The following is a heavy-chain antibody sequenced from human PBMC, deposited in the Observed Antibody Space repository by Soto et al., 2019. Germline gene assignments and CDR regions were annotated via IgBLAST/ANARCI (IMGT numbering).Heavy chain of an antibody. J-gene: IGHJ6*02. CDR2: IYLNGSP. CDR1: VGSMSSGGYS. V-gene: IGHV4-30-2*01. CDR3: ARVPDV. Sequence: QLQLQESGSGLVKPSQTLSLTCAVSVGSMSSGGYSWSWIRQPPGKGLEWIGYIYLNGSPYYNPSLKSRVTISVDRSKNQFSMKLSSVTAADTAVYYCARVPDVWGQGTTVTVSS.